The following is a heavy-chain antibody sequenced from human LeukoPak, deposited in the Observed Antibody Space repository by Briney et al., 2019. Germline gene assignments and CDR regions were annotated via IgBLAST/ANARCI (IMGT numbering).Heavy chain of an antibody. J-gene: IGHJ5*02. CDR2: TYYRSTWYN. CDR1: GDSVSSNSVT. D-gene: IGHD2-2*01. CDR3: ARRLTQYDCFDP. V-gene: IGHV6-1*01. Sequence: SQTLSLTCAISGDSVSSNSVTWNWIRQSPSRGLEWLGRTYYRSTWYNDYEVSVRDRITDNPDTSKNQFSLHLNSVTPEDTAVYYCARRLTQYDCFDPWGQGILVTVSS.